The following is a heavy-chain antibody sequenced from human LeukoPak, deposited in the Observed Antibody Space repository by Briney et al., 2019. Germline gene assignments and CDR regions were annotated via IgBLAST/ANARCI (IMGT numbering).Heavy chain of an antibody. J-gene: IGHJ4*02. D-gene: IGHD2-15*01. CDR1: GFTFSSYA. CDR3: ANQYCSGGRCYYFNY. Sequence: GGSLRLSCAASGFTFSSYAMSWVRQAPGKGLEWVSAISGSGGSTYYADSVKGRFTISRDNSKNTLYLQMNSLRAEDTAVYYCANQYCSGGRCYYFNYWGQGTLVTVSS. V-gene: IGHV3-23*01. CDR2: ISGSGGST.